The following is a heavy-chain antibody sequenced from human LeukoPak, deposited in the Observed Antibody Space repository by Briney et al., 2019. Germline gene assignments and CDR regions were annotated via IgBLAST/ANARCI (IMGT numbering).Heavy chain of an antibody. J-gene: IGHJ6*03. Sequence: GGSLRLTCAASGFTFSSYSMNWVRQAPGKGLEWVSSISSSSSYIYYADSVKGRFTISRDNAKNSLYLQMNSLRAEDTAVYYCARDLSGYMDVWGKGTTVTVSS. CDR2: ISSSSSYI. CDR3: ARDLSGYMDV. V-gene: IGHV3-21*01. CDR1: GFTFSSYS.